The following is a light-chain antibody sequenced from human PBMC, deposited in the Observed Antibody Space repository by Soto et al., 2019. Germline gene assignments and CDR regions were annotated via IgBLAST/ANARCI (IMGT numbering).Light chain of an antibody. J-gene: IGLJ1*01. CDR1: SSDVGGYNY. CDR3: SSYTSSSSYV. V-gene: IGLV2-14*01. CDR2: DVS. Sequence: QSVLTQPASVSGSPGQAITISCPGTSSDVGGYNYVSWYQQHPGKAPKLMIYDVSNRPSGVSNRFSGSKSGNTASLTISGVQAEDEADYYCSSYTSSSSYVFGTGTKVTVL.